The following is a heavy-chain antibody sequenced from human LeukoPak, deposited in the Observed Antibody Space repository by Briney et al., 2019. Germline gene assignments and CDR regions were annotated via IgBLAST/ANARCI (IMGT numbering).Heavy chain of an antibody. CDR1: GLTFNNYA. D-gene: IGHD6-19*01. V-gene: IGHV3-30*04. CDR2: ISYDGND. CDR3: AKDRLGAVAEYPDY. Sequence: PGGPLRLSCTVSGLTFNNYAFHWVRQPPGKGLEWVAIISYDGNDYYADSVKGRFIISRDNSKNTVYLQMNSLRADDTAKYYCAKDRLGAVAEYPDYWGQGTLVTVSS. J-gene: IGHJ4*02.